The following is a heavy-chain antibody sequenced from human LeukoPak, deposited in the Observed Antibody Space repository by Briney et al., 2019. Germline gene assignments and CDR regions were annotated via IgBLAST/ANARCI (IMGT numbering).Heavy chain of an antibody. Sequence: PGGSLRLSCAASGFTFSSYSMNWVRQAPGKGLEWVSYISSSSSTIYYADSVKGRFTISRDNAKNSLYLQMNSLRDEDTAVYYCASGGPNWNYAAGKDYWGQGTPVTVSS. CDR1: GFTFSSYS. CDR3: ASGGPNWNYAAGKDY. CDR2: ISSSSSTI. V-gene: IGHV3-48*02. D-gene: IGHD1-7*01. J-gene: IGHJ4*02.